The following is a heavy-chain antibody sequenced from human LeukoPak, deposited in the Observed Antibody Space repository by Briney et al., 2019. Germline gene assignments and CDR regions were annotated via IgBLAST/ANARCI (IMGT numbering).Heavy chain of an antibody. V-gene: IGHV1-18*01. CDR1: GYTFTTSG. CDR3: ARGGRGGSNHFDY. Sequence: ASVNVSCKASGYTFTTSGITWVRQAPGQGLEWMGWVSGYNGNTKYGQDFQGRVTMTTDTSTTTDYMELRSLRSADTAVYYCARGGRGGSNHFDYWGQGTLVTVSS. D-gene: IGHD1-26*01. J-gene: IGHJ4*02. CDR2: VSGYNGNT.